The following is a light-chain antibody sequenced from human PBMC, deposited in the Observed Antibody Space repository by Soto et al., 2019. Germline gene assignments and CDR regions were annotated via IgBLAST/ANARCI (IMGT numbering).Light chain of an antibody. CDR2: ETN. J-gene: IGLJ1*01. V-gene: IGLV2-23*01. CDR1: SSDIGSYTL. Sequence: QSALTQPASVSGSPGQSITISCTGTSSDIGSYTLVSWYQQHPDNAPKLIIYETNKRPSGVSSRFSGSKSGNTASLTISGRQADDEADFYCCSYASSGTYVFGTGTKLTVL. CDR3: CSYASSGTYV.